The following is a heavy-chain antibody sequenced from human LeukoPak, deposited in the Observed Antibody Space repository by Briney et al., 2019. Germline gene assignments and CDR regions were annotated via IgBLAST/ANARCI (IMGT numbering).Heavy chain of an antibody. J-gene: IGHJ5*02. CDR2: IKIDGSEK. CDR1: GFGFSSYW. Sequence: GGSLRLSCAASGFGFSSYWMTWVRQAPGRGLEWVANIKIDGSEKYYVDSVKGRFTISRDNAENSLYLQMNSLRAEDTAVYYCARGTGTSPNWFDPWGQGTLVTVSS. V-gene: IGHV3-7*04. D-gene: IGHD2-2*01. CDR3: ARGTGTSPNWFDP.